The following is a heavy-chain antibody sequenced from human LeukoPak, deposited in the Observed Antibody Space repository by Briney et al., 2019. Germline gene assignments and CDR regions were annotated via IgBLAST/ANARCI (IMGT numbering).Heavy chain of an antibody. J-gene: IGHJ4*02. Sequence: PGGSLRLSCAASGFTFSSYAMSWVRQAPEKGLEWVSAISGSGGSTYYADSVKGRFTISRDNAKNSLYLQMNSLRAEDTAVYYCARVFSGSYYFDYWGQGTLVTVSS. D-gene: IGHD3-10*01. V-gene: IGHV3-23*01. CDR2: ISGSGGST. CDR1: GFTFSSYA. CDR3: ARVFSGSYYFDY.